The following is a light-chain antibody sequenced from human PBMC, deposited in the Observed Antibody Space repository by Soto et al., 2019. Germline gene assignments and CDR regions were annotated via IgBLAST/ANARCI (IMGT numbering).Light chain of an antibody. CDR2: DNQ. V-gene: IGLV1-51*01. J-gene: IGLJ2*01. CDR3: GTWDSSLTIGVI. CDR1: SSNVGKNF. Sequence: QSVLTQPPSVSAAPGQKVTISCSGSSSNVGKNFVSWYQHVPGKAPKLLIYDNQKRPSGIPDRFSASKSGTSATLDITGLHTGDEAXYYCGTWDSSLTIGVIFGGGTKLTVL.